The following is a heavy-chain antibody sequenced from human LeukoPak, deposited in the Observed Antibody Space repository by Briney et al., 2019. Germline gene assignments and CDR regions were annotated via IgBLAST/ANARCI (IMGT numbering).Heavy chain of an antibody. Sequence: ASVKVSCKASGYTFTSYDINWVRQATGQGLEWMGWMNPNSGNTGYAQKFQGRVTMTRNTSISTAYMELSSLRSEDTAVYYCARGGLVVPAAIAAFDGRSYYGMDVWGQGTTVTVSS. V-gene: IGHV1-8*01. CDR2: MNPNSGNT. J-gene: IGHJ6*02. D-gene: IGHD2-2*01. CDR1: GYTFTSYD. CDR3: ARGGLVVPAAIAAFDGRSYYGMDV.